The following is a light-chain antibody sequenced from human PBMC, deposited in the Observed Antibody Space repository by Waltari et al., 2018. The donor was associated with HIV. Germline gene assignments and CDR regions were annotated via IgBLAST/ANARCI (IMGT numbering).Light chain of an antibody. Sequence: QMSQSPSSLAASVGDRVSITCRASQHLGSYLSWYRQGPGKAPVLLSYKTSRLHTGVSSRFSGSGSATEFTLTITDLQPEDFATYVCQQTYYVPFTFGPGTTVDV. CDR2: KTS. CDR3: QQTYYVPFT. CDR1: QHLGSY. V-gene: IGKV1-39*01. J-gene: IGKJ3*01.